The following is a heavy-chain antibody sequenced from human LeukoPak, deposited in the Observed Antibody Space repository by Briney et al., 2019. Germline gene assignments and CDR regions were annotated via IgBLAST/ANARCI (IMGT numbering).Heavy chain of an antibody. D-gene: IGHD6-13*01. CDR3: ARVGPEYSSSWYYYYYYMDV. CDR2: INHSGST. V-gene: IGHV4-34*01. CDR1: GGSFSGYY. J-gene: IGHJ6*03. Sequence: PSETLSLTCAVYGGSFSGYYWSWIRQPPGKGLEWIGEINHSGSTNYNPSLKSRVTISVDTSKNQFSLKLSSVTAADTAVYYCARVGPEYSSSWYYYYYYMDVWGKGTTVTISS.